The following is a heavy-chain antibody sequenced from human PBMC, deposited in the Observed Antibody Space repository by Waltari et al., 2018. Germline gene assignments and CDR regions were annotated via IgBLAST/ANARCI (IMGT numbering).Heavy chain of an antibody. CDR3: ARVSPHYDFWSGYYGGYDY. CDR1: GFTFSSYA. Sequence: QVQLVESGGGVVQPGRSLRLSCAASGFTFSSYAMHWIRQAPGKGLEWVAVISYDGSNKYYADSVKGRFTISRDNSKNTLYLQMNSLRAEDTAVYYCARVSPHYDFWSGYYGGYDYWGQGTLVTVSS. CDR2: ISYDGSNK. J-gene: IGHJ4*02. V-gene: IGHV3-30-3*01. D-gene: IGHD3-3*01.